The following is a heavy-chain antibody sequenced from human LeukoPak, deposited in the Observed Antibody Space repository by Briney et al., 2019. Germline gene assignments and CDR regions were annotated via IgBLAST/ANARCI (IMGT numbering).Heavy chain of an antibody. D-gene: IGHD4-17*01. CDR3: TRDRDYGDYEFDY. Sequence: GSLRLSCAASGFTFSSYEMNWVRQPPGKGLEWIGSIYYSGSTYYNPSLKSRVTMSVDTSKNQFSLNLSSVTAADTAVYYCTRDRDYGDYEFDYWGQGTLVTVSS. CDR1: GFTFSSYE. V-gene: IGHV4-39*07. CDR2: IYYSGST. J-gene: IGHJ4*02.